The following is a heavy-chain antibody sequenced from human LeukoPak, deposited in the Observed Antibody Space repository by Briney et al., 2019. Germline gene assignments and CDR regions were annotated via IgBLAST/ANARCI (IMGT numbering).Heavy chain of an antibody. CDR3: VRVLGATAEGDY. V-gene: IGHV3-30-3*01. Sequence: GGSLRLSCAASGFTFSSYAMHWVRQAPGKGLEWVAVISYDGSNKYYADSVKGRFTISRDNSKNTQYLQMNSLRAEDTAVYYCVRVLGATAEGDYWGQGTLVTVSS. D-gene: IGHD1-26*01. J-gene: IGHJ4*02. CDR1: GFTFSSYA. CDR2: ISYDGSNK.